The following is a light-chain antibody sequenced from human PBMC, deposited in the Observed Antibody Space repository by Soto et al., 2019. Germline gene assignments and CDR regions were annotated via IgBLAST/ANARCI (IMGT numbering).Light chain of an antibody. CDR1: QTISGY. Sequence: IHITQSPSCLSSSVVDIFTITSLASQTISGYLNWYQQKPGKAPELLIYAASYLGNGVPSRFSGSGSGTYFTLTISSLQPEDLATYYCQQSYTTPLTFGGGTKV. J-gene: IGKJ4*01. CDR2: AAS. CDR3: QQSYTTPLT. V-gene: IGKV1-39*01.